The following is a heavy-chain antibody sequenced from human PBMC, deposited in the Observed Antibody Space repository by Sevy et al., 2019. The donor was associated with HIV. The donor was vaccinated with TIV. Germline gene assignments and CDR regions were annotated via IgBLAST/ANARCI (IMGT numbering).Heavy chain of an antibody. Sequence: GGSLRLSCAASEFIFSSYAMHWVRQAPGKGLEWVALISYDGSNKYYADSVKGRFTISRDISKNRLYLQMNSLRAEDTAVYYCARDLVGAYDSGGYGYFDYWGQGTLVTVSS. D-gene: IGHD3-22*01. CDR2: ISYDGSNK. CDR3: ARDLVGAYDSGGYGYFDY. J-gene: IGHJ4*02. V-gene: IGHV3-30*04. CDR1: EFIFSSYA.